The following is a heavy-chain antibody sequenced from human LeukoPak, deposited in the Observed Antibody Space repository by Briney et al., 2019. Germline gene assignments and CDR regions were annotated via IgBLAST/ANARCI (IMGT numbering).Heavy chain of an antibody. J-gene: IGHJ4*02. Sequence: GGSLRLSCAASGFTFSSYSMNWVRQAPGKGLEWVSSISSSSSYIYYADSVKGRFTISRDNAKNSLYLQMNSLRAEDTAVYYCARGSRYCSSTSCYTVDYWGQGTLVTVSS. V-gene: IGHV3-21*01. CDR3: ARGSRYCSSTSCYTVDY. CDR1: GFTFSSYS. D-gene: IGHD2-2*02. CDR2: ISSSSSYI.